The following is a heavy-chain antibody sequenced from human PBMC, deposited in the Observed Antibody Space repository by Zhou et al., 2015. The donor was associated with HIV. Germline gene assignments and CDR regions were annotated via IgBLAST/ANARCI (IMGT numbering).Heavy chain of an antibody. CDR3: ARGLVRGVIITGAFDI. CDR2: IIPIFGTA. Sequence: QVQLVQSGAEVKKPGSSVKVSCKASGGTFSSYAISWVRQAPGQGLEWMGGIIPIFGTANYAQKFQGRVTITADESTSTAYMELSSLRSEDTAVYYCARGLVRGVIITGAFDIWGQGTMVTVSS. J-gene: IGHJ3*02. D-gene: IGHD3-10*01. CDR1: GGTFSSYA. V-gene: IGHV1-69*12.